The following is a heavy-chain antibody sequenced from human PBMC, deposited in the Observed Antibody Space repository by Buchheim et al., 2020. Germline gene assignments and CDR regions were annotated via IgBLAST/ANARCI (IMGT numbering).Heavy chain of an antibody. CDR2: ISYDGSNK. D-gene: IGHD3-10*01. CDR1: GFTFSSYA. J-gene: IGHJ6*02. V-gene: IGHV3-30-3*01. CDR3: ARDTPPSSPMGYYYYGMDV. Sequence: QVQLVESGGGVVQPGRSLRLSCAASGFTFSSYAMHWVRQAPGKGLEWVAVISYDGSNKYYADSVKGRFTISRDNSKTTLYLQMNSLRAEDTAVYYCARDTPPSSPMGYYYYGMDVWGQGTT.